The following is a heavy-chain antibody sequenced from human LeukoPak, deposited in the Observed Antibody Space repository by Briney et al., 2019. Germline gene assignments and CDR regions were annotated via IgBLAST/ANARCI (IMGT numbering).Heavy chain of an antibody. CDR2: INHSGST. CDR3: ARDLFDSSGYYPLGY. V-gene: IGHV4-34*01. J-gene: IGHJ4*02. CDR1: GGSFSGYY. D-gene: IGHD3-22*01. Sequence: SETLSLTCAVYGGSFSGYYWSWIRQPPGKGLEWIGEINHSGSTNYNPSLKSRVTISVDTSKNQFSLKLSSVTAADTAVYYCARDLFDSSGYYPLGYWGQGTLVTVSS.